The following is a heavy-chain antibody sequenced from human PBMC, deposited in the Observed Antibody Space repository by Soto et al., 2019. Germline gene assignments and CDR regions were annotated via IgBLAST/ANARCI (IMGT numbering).Heavy chain of an antibody. CDR3: AKAEWEPPAPVYYYYGMDV. V-gene: IGHV3-23*01. CDR1: RFTFSSYA. Sequence: EVQLLESGGGLVQPGGSLRLSCAASRFTFSSYAMSWVRQAPGKGLEWVSAISGSGGSTYYADSVKGRFTISRDNSKNTLYLQMNSLSAEDTAVYYCAKAEWEPPAPVYYYYGMDVWGQGTTVTVSS. D-gene: IGHD1-26*01. J-gene: IGHJ6*02. CDR2: ISGSGGST.